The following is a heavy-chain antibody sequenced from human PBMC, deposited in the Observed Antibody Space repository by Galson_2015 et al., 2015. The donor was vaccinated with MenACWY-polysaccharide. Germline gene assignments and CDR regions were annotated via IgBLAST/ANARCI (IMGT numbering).Heavy chain of an antibody. CDR3: ARDLSGFGAFGI. D-gene: IGHD3-22*01. CDR2: ISDDGGVK. J-gene: IGHJ3*02. CDR1: GFTFSTTSYA. Sequence: SLRLSCAVSGFTFSTTSYAMHWVRQAPGKGLEWVAIISDDGGVKYYADSVKGRFTISRDNSKSTLYLQMSSLRPEDTALYYCARDLSGFGAFGIWGQGTMVTVSS. V-gene: IGHV3-30-3*01.